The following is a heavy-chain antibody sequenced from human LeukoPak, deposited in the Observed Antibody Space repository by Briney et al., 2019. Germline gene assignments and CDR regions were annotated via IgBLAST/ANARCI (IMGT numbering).Heavy chain of an antibody. CDR1: GFTFSSHG. CDR2: ISYDGSNK. CDR3: ARGTMIVVVLDAFDI. Sequence: GGSLRLSCAASGFTFSSHGMHWVRQAPGKGLEWVAVISYDGSNKYYADSVKGRFTISRDNSKNTLYLQMNSLRAEDTAVYYCARGTMIVVVLDAFDIWGQGTMVTVSS. J-gene: IGHJ3*02. D-gene: IGHD3-22*01. V-gene: IGHV3-30*03.